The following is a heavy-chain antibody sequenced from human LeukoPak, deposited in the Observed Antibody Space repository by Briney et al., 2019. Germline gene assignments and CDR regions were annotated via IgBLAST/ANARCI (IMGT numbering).Heavy chain of an antibody. CDR1: GGSISSYY. J-gene: IGHJ4*02. V-gene: IGHV4-59*01. D-gene: IGHD1-26*01. CDR3: AIGREWELPHFDY. CDR2: IYYSGST. Sequence: RPSETLSLTCTVSGGSISSYYWSWIRQPPGKGLEWIGYIYYSGSTNYNPSLKSRVTISVDTSKNQFSLKLSSVTAADTAVYYCAIGREWELPHFDYWGQGTLVTVSS.